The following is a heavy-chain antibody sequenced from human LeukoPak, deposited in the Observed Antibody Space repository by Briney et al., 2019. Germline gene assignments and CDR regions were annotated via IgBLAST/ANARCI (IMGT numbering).Heavy chain of an antibody. J-gene: IGHJ4*02. Sequence: SETLSLTCAVSGGSISSSNWRSWVRQPPGKGLEWIGEVDHSGSTNYNPSLKSRVTISVDKSKNQFYLMLSSVTAADTAVYYCARVGYTSSWYYFDYWGREPWSPSPQ. D-gene: IGHD6-13*01. CDR3: ARVGYTSSWYYFDY. CDR1: GGSISSSNW. CDR2: VDHSGST. V-gene: IGHV4-4*02.